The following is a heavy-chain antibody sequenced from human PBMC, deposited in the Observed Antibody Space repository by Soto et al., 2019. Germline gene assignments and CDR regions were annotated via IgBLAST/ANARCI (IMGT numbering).Heavy chain of an antibody. J-gene: IGHJ5*02. CDR1: GGTISVYY. V-gene: IGHV4-4*07. CDR3: ARGQRFSDWFDP. D-gene: IGHD3-3*01. CDR2: IYSSGNT. Sequence: SETLSVTCSVSGGTISVYYWTWIRQPAGKGLEWIGRIYSSGNTKYNPSLQSRVTMSLDTSNNQFSLRLTSVTAADTAVYYCARGQRFSDWFDPWGQGTLVTGSS.